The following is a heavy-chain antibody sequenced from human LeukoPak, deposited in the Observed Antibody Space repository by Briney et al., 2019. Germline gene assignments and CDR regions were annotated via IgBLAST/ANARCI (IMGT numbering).Heavy chain of an antibody. V-gene: IGHV1-69*05. Sequence: SVKVSCKASGGTFSSYAISWVRQAPGQGLEWMGGIIPIFGTANYAQKFQGRVTMTRDTSISTAYMELSRLRSDDTAVYYCARLVPVVPAAYDYWGQGTLVTVSS. D-gene: IGHD2-2*01. J-gene: IGHJ4*02. CDR2: IIPIFGTA. CDR3: ARLVPVVPAAYDY. CDR1: GGTFSSYA.